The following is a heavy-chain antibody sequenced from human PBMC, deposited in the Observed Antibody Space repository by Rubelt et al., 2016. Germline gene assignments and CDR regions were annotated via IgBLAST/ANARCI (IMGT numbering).Heavy chain of an antibody. CDR2: IFYSGST. Sequence: QVQLQESGPGLVKPSETLSLTCTVSGGSISNYYWSWIRQPPGKGLEWIGYIFYSGSTNYNPSLKSRVTISVDTSRNQFSRKLSAVTAADTAVYYCAREGMVRGELNFDYWGQGTLVTVSS. CDR1: GGSISNYY. D-gene: IGHD3-10*01. V-gene: IGHV4-59*12. J-gene: IGHJ4*02. CDR3: AREGMVRGELNFDY.